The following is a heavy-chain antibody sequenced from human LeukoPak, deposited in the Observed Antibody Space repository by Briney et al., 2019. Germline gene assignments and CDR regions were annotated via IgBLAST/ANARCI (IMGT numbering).Heavy chain of an antibody. D-gene: IGHD3-16*01. Sequence: GGSLRLSCAASGFIFSSTWMTWVRQAPGKGPEWVAYIKHDGSETSYVDSVKGRFTVSRDNVKNSLYLQMNSLRADDTAVYYCSATSGRTGGNSWGQGALVTVSS. V-gene: IGHV3-7*03. CDR3: SATSGRTGGNS. CDR1: GFIFSSTW. J-gene: IGHJ4*02. CDR2: IKHDGSET.